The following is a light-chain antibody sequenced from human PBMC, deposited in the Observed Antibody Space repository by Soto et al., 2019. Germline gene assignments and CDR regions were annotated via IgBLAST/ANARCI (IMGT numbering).Light chain of an antibody. CDR2: ETS. Sequence: IQMTQSPSSLSASVGDRVTITCRASQSLSSRLTWYQQKPGEAPKLLIYETSSLHSGVPSRFSGSGSETDFTLTSNSLQPEDFATYYCQQSFSPPYTFGQGTKLEIK. CDR3: QQSFSPPYT. CDR1: QSLSSR. V-gene: IGKV1-39*01. J-gene: IGKJ2*01.